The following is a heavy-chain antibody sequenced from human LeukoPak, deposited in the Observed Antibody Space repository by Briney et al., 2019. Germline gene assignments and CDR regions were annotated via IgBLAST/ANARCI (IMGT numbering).Heavy chain of an antibody. CDR3: ARGEVLRFLEWSRDDAFYI. V-gene: IGHV4-59*08. J-gene: IGHJ3*02. Sequence: SETLSLTCTVSGGSISSYYWSWIRQPPGKGLEWVGYIYYSGSTNYNTSLKRRVTISVETSKNQFSLKLSSVTAADTAVYYCARGEVLRFLEWSRDDAFYIWAKGQWSPSLQ. CDR1: GGSISSYY. CDR2: IYYSGST. D-gene: IGHD3-3*01.